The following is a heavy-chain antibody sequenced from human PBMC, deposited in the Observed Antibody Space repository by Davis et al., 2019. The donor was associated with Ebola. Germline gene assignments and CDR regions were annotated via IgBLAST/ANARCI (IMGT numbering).Heavy chain of an antibody. CDR3: AREQSRYFDS. D-gene: IGHD4-11*01. Sequence: MPSETLSLTCTVSGGSISGNYWTWIRQLPGKGLEWVGYIYYSGTTYYHPSLKSRLTISIDTSKNQFSLKLSSVTAADTAVYYCAREQSRYFDSWGQGSLVTVSS. CDR2: IYYSGTT. J-gene: IGHJ4*02. CDR1: GGSISGNY. V-gene: IGHV4-31*03.